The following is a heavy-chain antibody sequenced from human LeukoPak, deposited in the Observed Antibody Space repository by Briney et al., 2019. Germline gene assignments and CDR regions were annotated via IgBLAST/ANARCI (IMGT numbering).Heavy chain of an antibody. V-gene: IGHV4-39*01. Sequence: SETLSLTCTVSGGSISSSSYYWGWIRQPPGKGLEWIGSIYYSGSTYYNPSLKSRVTISVDTSKNQFSLKLSSVTAADTAVYYCARRSPTGYSSSWYGLEGQNWFDPWGQGTLVTVSS. CDR3: ARRSPTGYSSSWYGLEGQNWFDP. D-gene: IGHD6-13*01. J-gene: IGHJ5*02. CDR1: GGSISSSSYY. CDR2: IYYSGST.